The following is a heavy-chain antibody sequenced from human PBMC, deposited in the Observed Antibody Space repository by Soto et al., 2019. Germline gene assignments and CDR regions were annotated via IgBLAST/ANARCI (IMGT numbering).Heavy chain of an antibody. D-gene: IGHD2-8*01. J-gene: IGHJ4*02. Sequence: QVHLVESGGGVVQPGRSLRLSCAASGFSFGSHGMHWVRQAPGKGLEWEAVIWYDGRHQYYADSVKGRFTISRDNSENTSSLQMGGVRAEDTAVCNCAKVVGSAIAGYGVQPGHFDCWGQGNLVTVSS. CDR1: GFSFGSHG. V-gene: IGHV3-33*03. CDR3: AKVVGSAIAGYGVQPGHFDC. CDR2: IWYDGRHQ.